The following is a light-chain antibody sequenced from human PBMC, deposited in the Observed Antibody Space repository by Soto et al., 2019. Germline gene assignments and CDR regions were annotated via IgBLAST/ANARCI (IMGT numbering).Light chain of an antibody. J-gene: IGLJ1*01. CDR1: NSNIGAGYD. V-gene: IGLV1-40*01. CDR3: SSYTSSSNYA. Sequence: QSVLTQPPSASGAPGQRVTIFCTGSNSNIGAGYDVHWYQQLPGTAPKLLIFGSINRPSGVPDRFSGSKSGTSASLAITGLQAEDEADYYCSSYTSSSNYAFGTGTRSPS. CDR2: GSI.